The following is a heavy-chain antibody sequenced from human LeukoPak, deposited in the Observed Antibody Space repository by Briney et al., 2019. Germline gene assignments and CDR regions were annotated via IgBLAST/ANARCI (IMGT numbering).Heavy chain of an antibody. CDR1: GYTFTSYY. V-gene: IGHV1-46*01. D-gene: IGHD5-24*01. CDR3: ARWLQFNDY. CDR2: IHPSGGTT. J-gene: IGHJ4*02. Sequence: ASVKVSCKASGYTFTSYYMRWVRQASGQGLECMGIIHPSGGTTSYAQKFQGRVTMTRDTSTSTVYMELSSLRSEDTAVYYCARWLQFNDYWGQGTLVTVSS.